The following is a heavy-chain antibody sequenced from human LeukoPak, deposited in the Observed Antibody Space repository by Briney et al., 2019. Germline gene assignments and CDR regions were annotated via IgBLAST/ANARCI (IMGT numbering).Heavy chain of an antibody. J-gene: IGHJ4*02. V-gene: IGHV5-51*01. CDR3: AQCSSTWYPFDY. Sequence: GESLKISCKGSGYSFTNYWIGWVRQMPGKGLEWMGMIYPGDSDTRYSPSFQGQVTISADKSITTAYLQWSSLKAPDTAMYYCAQCSSTWYPFDYWGQGTLVTVSS. D-gene: IGHD6-13*01. CDR1: GYSFTNYW. CDR2: IYPGDSDT.